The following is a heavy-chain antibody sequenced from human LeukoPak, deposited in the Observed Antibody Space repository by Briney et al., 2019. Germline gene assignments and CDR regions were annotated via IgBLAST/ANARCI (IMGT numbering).Heavy chain of an antibody. J-gene: IGHJ4*02. V-gene: IGHV3-30-3*01. CDR1: GFTFSSYA. D-gene: IGHD6-19*01. Sequence: QPGRSLRLSCAASGFTFSSYAMHWVRQAPGKGLEWVAVISYDGSNKYYADSVKGRFTISRDNSKNTLYLQMNSLRAEDTAVYYCAKDTRMLAVAPYYYFDYWGQGTLVTVSS. CDR2: ISYDGSNK. CDR3: AKDTRMLAVAPYYYFDY.